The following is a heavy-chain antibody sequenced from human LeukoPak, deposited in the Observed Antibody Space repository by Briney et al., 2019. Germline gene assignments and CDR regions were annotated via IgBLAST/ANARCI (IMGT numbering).Heavy chain of an antibody. D-gene: IGHD5-18*01. CDR1: GFTFSRYW. CDR3: AKGNGYSYGRYYFDY. CDR2: IRYDGSNK. Sequence: GGSLRLSCAASGFTFSRYWMNWVRQAPGKGLEWVAFIRYDGSNKYYADSVKGRFTISRDNSKNTLYLQVNSLRAEDTAVYYCAKGNGYSYGRYYFDYWGQGTLVTFSS. J-gene: IGHJ4*02. V-gene: IGHV3-30*02.